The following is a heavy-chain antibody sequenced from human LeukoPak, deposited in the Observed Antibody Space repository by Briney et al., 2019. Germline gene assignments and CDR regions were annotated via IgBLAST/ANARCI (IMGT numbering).Heavy chain of an antibody. V-gene: IGHV3-15*01. CDR3: TTDLDDSWDDAFDI. J-gene: IGHJ3*02. Sequence: PGGSLRLSCAASGFTFSNAWMSWVRQAPGKGLEWVGRIKSKTDGGTTDYAAPVKGRFTISRDDSKNTLYLQMNSLKTEDTAVYYCTTDLDDSWDDAFDIWGQGTMVTVSS. D-gene: IGHD3-22*01. CDR2: IKSKTDGGTT. CDR1: GFTFSNAW.